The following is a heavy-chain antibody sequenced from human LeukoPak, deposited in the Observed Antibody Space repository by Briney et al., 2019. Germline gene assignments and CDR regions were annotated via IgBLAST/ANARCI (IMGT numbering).Heavy chain of an antibody. D-gene: IGHD5-18*01. CDR2: ISSSSSYI. CDR1: GFTFSSYS. CDR3: ARDARGYSYGWGRRKGVFFDY. Sequence: GGSLRLSCAASGFTFSSYSMNWVRQAPGKGLEWVSSISSSSSYIYYADSVKGRFTISRDNAKNSLYLQMNSLRAEDTAVYYCARDARGYSYGWGRRKGVFFDYWGQGTLVTVSS. V-gene: IGHV3-21*01. J-gene: IGHJ4*02.